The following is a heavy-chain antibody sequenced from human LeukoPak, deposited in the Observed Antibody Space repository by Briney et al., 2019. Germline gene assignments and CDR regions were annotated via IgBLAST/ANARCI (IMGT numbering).Heavy chain of an antibody. V-gene: IGHV4-34*01. D-gene: IGHD3-10*01. CDR1: VGSFSGYY. J-gene: IGHJ6*03. Sequence: SVTLSLTCAVYVGSFSGYYWSWIRQPPGKGLEWIGEINHSGSTNYNSSLKSRVTISVHTSKNQFSLKLSSVTAADTAVYYCARGYYGSGSHCCHMDVWGKGTTITVS. CDR3: ARGYYGSGSHCCHMDV. CDR2: INHSGST.